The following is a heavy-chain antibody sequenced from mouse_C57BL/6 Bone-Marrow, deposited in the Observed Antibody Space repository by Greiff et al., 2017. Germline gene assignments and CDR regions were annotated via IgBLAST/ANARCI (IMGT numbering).Heavy chain of an antibody. CDR2: INPYNGGT. V-gene: IGHV1-19*01. CDR1: GYTFTDYY. D-gene: IGHD1-1*01. Sequence: VQLKESGPVLVKPGASVKMSCKASGYTFTDYYMNWVKQSHGKSLEWIGVINPYNGGTSYNQKFKGKATLTVDKSSSTAYMELNSLTSEDSAVYYCARPYYYGSYYYAMDYWGQGTSVTVSS. CDR3: ARPYYYGSYYYAMDY. J-gene: IGHJ4*01.